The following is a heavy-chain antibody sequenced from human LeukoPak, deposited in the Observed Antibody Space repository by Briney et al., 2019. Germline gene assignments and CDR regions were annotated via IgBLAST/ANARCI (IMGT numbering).Heavy chain of an antibody. Sequence: PGGSLRLSCAASGLTFSDHYMDWVRQAPGKGLEWVGRTRNKGNTYTAEYAASVKGRFTISRDGSANSLFLQVNGLKIEDTAVYYCALSLASRWDAYDYWGLGTLVTVSS. J-gene: IGHJ4*02. CDR1: GLTFSDHY. V-gene: IGHV3-72*01. CDR3: ALSLASRWDAYDY. D-gene: IGHD6-6*01. CDR2: TRNKGNTYTA.